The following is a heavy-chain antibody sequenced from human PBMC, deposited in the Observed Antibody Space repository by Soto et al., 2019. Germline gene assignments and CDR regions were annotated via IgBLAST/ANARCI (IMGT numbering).Heavy chain of an antibody. V-gene: IGHV1-18*01. CDR3: ARGRRSDTYGRY. Sequence: ASVEVSCKXSGYTFTNYGISWVRQAPGQGLEWMGWISAYNGNTNYAQNLQGRVTMTTDTSTSTAYMELGSLRSDDTAVYYCARGRRSDTYGRYWGQGTLVTVSS. CDR1: GYTFTNYG. J-gene: IGHJ4*02. D-gene: IGHD5-18*01. CDR2: ISAYNGNT.